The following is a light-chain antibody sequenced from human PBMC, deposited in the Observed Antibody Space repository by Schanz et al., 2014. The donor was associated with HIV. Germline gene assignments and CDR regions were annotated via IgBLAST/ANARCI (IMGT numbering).Light chain of an antibody. CDR2: DTT. V-gene: IGLV7-46*01. J-gene: IGLJ3*02. CDR3: LLSYSGARV. Sequence: QAVVTQEPSLTVSPGETVTLTCGSSTGAVTNSHYPFWFQRKPGQAPRTLIYDTTKTHSWTPARFSGSLLGGKAALTLSGAQPEDEAEYYCLLSYSGARVFGGGTKLTVL. CDR1: TGAVTNSHY.